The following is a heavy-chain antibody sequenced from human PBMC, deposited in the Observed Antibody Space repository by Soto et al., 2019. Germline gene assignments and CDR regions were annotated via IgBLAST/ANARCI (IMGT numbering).Heavy chain of an antibody. CDR3: ARGDFWSGYYIDY. D-gene: IGHD3-3*01. CDR2: IYYSGST. V-gene: IGHV4-61*01. CDR1: GGSVSSGSYY. J-gene: IGHJ4*02. Sequence: SETLSLTCTVSGGSVSSGSYYWSWIRQPPGKGLEWIGYIYYSGSTNYNPSLKSRVTISVDTSKNQFSLKLGSVTAADTAVYYCARGDFWSGYYIDYWGQGTLVTVSS.